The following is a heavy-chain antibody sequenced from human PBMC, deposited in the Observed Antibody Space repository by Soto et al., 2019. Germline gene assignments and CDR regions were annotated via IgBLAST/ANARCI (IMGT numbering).Heavy chain of an antibody. CDR2: IFSNDEK. Sequence: GSGPTLVNPTETLTLTCTVSGFSLSNARMGVSWIRQPPGKALEWLAHIFSNDEKSYSTSLKSRLTISKDTSKSQVVLTMTNMDPVDTATYYCAASLYYYYYGMDVWGQGTTVTVSS. CDR1: GFSLSNARMG. J-gene: IGHJ6*02. CDR3: AASLYYYYYGMDV. V-gene: IGHV2-26*01.